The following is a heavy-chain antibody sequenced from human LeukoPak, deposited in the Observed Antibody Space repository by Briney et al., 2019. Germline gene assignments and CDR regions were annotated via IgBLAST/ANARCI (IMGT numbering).Heavy chain of an antibody. Sequence: GESLKISCKGSGYRFASYWIGWVRQMPGKGLEWMGIIYPGDSDTRYSPSFQGQVTISADKSISTACLQWSSLKASDTAMYFCASQNSGSFDYWGQGTLVTVSS. D-gene: IGHD1-26*01. J-gene: IGHJ4*02. CDR2: IYPGDSDT. CDR1: GYRFASYW. V-gene: IGHV5-51*01. CDR3: ASQNSGSFDY.